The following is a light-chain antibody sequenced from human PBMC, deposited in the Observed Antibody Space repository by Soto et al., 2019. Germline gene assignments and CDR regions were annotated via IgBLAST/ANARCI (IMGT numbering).Light chain of an antibody. CDR3: QTWGTGHGV. V-gene: IGLV4-69*01. CDR1: SGHSSYA. Sequence: QLVLTQSPSASASLGASVKLTCTLSSGHSSYAIAWHQQQPEKGPRYLMKLNSDGSHSKGDGIPDRFSGSSSGAERYLTISSLQSEDEADYYCQTWGTGHGVFGTGTKVTVL. J-gene: IGLJ1*01. CDR2: LNSDGSH.